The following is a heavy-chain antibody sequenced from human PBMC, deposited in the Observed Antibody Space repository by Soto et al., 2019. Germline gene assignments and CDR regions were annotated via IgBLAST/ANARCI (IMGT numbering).Heavy chain of an antibody. CDR1: GYTLTNYA. V-gene: IGHV1-18*01. Sequence: QVQLVQSAAEVKKPGASVNVSCKASGYTLTNYAISWVRQAPGQGPEWMGWINSYNGNSNYAQKFQGRVTMTTDTSTNTAYMELRSLTSDDTAVYYCARYCTGGSCFCISWGQGTLVTVSS. D-gene: IGHD2-15*01. CDR2: INSYNGNS. J-gene: IGHJ5*02. CDR3: ARYCTGGSCFCIS.